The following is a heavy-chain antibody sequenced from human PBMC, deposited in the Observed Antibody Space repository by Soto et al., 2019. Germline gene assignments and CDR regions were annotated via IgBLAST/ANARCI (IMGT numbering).Heavy chain of an antibody. Sequence: PGGSLRLSCAASGFTFSSYEMNWVRQAPGKGLEWVSYISSSGSTIYYADSVKGRFTISRDNAKNSLYLQMNSLRAEDTAVYYCARDRYYGSGSPDYWRQGTLVTVSS. CDR3: ARDRYYGSGSPDY. CDR1: GFTFSSYE. D-gene: IGHD3-10*01. V-gene: IGHV3-48*03. CDR2: ISSSGSTI. J-gene: IGHJ4*02.